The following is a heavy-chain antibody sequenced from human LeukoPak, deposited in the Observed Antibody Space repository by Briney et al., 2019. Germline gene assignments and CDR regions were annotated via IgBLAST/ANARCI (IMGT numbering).Heavy chain of an antibody. CDR3: AREESSSWLYYYYYYYMDV. J-gene: IGHJ6*03. D-gene: IGHD6-13*01. V-gene: IGHV4-34*01. CDR1: GGSFSGYY. CDR2: INHSGST. Sequence: SETLSLTCAVYGGSFSGYYWSWIRQPPGKGLEWIGEINHSGSTNYNPSLKSRVTISVDTSKNQFSLKLSSVTAADTAVYYCAREESSSWLYYYYYYYMDVWGKGTTVTISS.